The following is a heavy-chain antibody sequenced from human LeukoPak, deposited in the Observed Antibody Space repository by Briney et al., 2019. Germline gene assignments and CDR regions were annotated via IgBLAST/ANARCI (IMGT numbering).Heavy chain of an antibody. Sequence: PGGSLRLSCAASGSTFNTDAMTWVRQAPGNRLEWISYISSGSTIYYADSVKGRFTISRDNAKNSLYLQMNSLRAEDTAVYYCARDGQQLVRLQFDYWGQGTLVTVSS. D-gene: IGHD6-13*01. CDR3: ARDGQQLVRLQFDY. CDR1: GSTFNTDA. V-gene: IGHV3-48*03. CDR2: ISSGSTI. J-gene: IGHJ4*02.